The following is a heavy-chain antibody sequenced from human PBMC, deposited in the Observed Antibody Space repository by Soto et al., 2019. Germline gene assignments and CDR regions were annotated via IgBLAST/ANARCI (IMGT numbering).Heavy chain of an antibody. CDR2: ISGSGVST. CDR3: AKGQLGAISPFGC. V-gene: IGHV3-23*01. Sequence: GGSLRLSCTASGFSFNSYSISWVRQAPWKGLEWVSSISGSGVSTYYADSVKGRFTISRDNSKNTLYLQMNSLRAEDTALYYCAKGQLGAISPFGCWGQGTLLTVSS. D-gene: IGHD1-26*01. CDR1: GFSFNSYS. J-gene: IGHJ4*02.